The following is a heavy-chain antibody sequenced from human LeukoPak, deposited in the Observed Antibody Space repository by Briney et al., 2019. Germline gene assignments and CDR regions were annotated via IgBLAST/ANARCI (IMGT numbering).Heavy chain of an antibody. Sequence: PGRSLTLSCAASEFTFSTYGMHWVRQAPGKGLEWVAVIWYDGTNEYYADSVKGRFTISRDNSKNTLYLQMNSLRAEDSALYFCARDYGSGRGVEISYYHYGMDVWGQGTTVTVSS. J-gene: IGHJ6*02. CDR3: ARDYGSGRGVEISYYHYGMDV. CDR1: EFTFSTYG. CDR2: IWYDGTNE. V-gene: IGHV3-33*01. D-gene: IGHD3-10*01.